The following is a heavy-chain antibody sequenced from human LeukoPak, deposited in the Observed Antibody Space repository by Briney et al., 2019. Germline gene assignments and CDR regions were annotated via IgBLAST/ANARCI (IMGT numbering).Heavy chain of an antibody. V-gene: IGHV3-23*01. J-gene: IGHJ6*03. Sequence: PGGSLRLSCALSVFTFSSYAMSGVRQAPGKGLEWVSAISGSGGSTYYADSVKVRFTISRDNSKNTLYLQMNSLRAEDTAVYYCAKDGGITMIVVVAYYMDVWGKGTTVTVSS. D-gene: IGHD3-22*01. CDR1: VFTFSSYA. CDR3: AKDGGITMIVVVAYYMDV. CDR2: ISGSGGST.